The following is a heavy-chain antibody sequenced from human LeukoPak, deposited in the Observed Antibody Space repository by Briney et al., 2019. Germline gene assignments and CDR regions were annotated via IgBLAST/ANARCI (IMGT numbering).Heavy chain of an antibody. CDR3: AYGKYYYYGMDV. D-gene: IGHD4-17*01. Sequence: SETLSLTCTVSGGSISSYYWSWIRQPAGKGLEWIGRIYTSGSTNYNPSLKSRVTISVDTSKNQFSLELSSVTAADTAVYYCAYGKYYYYGMDVWGQGTTVTVSS. CDR1: GGSISSYY. J-gene: IGHJ6*02. CDR2: IYTSGST. V-gene: IGHV4-4*07.